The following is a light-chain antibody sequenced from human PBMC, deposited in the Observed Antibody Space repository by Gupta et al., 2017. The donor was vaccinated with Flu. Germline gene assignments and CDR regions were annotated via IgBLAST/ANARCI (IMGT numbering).Light chain of an antibody. V-gene: IGKV1-8*01. CDR1: QGISSY. Sequence: AIRMTQSPSSFSASTGDRVTITCRASQGISSYLAWYQQKPGKDPKLLIYAASTLQSGVPSRFSGSGSGTDFTLTISCLQSEDFVTYYCQQYYSYPPVTFGQGTRPEIK. CDR3: QQYYSYPPVT. CDR2: AAS. J-gene: IGKJ5*01.